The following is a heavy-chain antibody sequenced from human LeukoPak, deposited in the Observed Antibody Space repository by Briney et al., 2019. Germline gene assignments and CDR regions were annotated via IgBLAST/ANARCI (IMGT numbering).Heavy chain of an antibody. Sequence: SETLSLTCTVSGGSISSYYWSWIRQPPGKGLEWIGYIFYSGSTNYNPSLKSRVTISVDTSKNQFSLKVSSVTAADTAVYYCARGYYDFWSGYYTPEHYFDYWGQGTLVTVSS. CDR3: ARGYYDFWSGYYTPEHYFDY. CDR1: GGSISSYY. J-gene: IGHJ4*02. CDR2: IFYSGST. V-gene: IGHV4-59*01. D-gene: IGHD3-3*01.